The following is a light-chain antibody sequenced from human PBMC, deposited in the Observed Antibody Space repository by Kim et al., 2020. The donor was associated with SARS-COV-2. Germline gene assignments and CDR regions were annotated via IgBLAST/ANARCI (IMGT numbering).Light chain of an antibody. CDR2: TAS. CDR1: QSVRSNY. J-gene: IGKJ1*01. Sequence: SPGERAPLSCRASQSVRSNYLAWYQQKPGQAPRLLIYTASNRATGIPDRFSGSGSGTDFTLTISRLEPEDFAVYYCQQYCSSPRTFGQGTKVDIK. CDR3: QQYCSSPRT. V-gene: IGKV3-20*01.